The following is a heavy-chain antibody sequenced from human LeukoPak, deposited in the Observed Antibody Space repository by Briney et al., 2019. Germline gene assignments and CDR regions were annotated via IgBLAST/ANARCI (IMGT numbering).Heavy chain of an antibody. V-gene: IGHV4-4*02. Sequence: SETLSLTCAVSGGSISSSNWWSWVRPPPGKGLEWIGEISHSGNTNYNPSLKSRVTISIDKSKNQFSLKLSSVTAADTAVYYCARFYSNGYDLGTPFDYWGQGTLVTVSS. CDR1: GGSISSSNW. CDR3: ARFYSNGYDLGTPFDY. CDR2: ISHSGNT. J-gene: IGHJ4*02. D-gene: IGHD5-12*01.